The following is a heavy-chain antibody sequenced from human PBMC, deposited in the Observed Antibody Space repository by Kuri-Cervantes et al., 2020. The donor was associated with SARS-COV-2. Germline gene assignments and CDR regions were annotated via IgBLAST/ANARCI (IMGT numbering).Heavy chain of an antibody. CDR2: ISYDGSNK. V-gene: IGHV3-30-3*01. D-gene: IGHD1-1*01. J-gene: IGHJ4*02. CDR1: GFTFSSYA. CDR3: VKDGDHWNFDY. Sequence: SLKISCASSGFTFSSYAMHWVRQAPGKGLEWGAVISYDGSNKYYAASVKGRFTISRDNSKNTLYLQMNSLRAEDTAVYYCVKDGDHWNFDYWGQGTLVTVSS.